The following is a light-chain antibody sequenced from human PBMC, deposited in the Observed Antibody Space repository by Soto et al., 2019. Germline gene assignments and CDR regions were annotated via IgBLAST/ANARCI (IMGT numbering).Light chain of an antibody. V-gene: IGKV2-28*01. CDR2: LGS. CDR1: QNLLHIDGYNY. Sequence: EIVVTQSPLSLSVTPGEPASISCRSSQNLLHIDGYNYLDWYLQKPGQSPQLLIFLGSYRASGVPDRFSGSGSGTDFTLRISRVEAEDFAVYYCQQRSNWPITFGQGTRLEIK. J-gene: IGKJ5*01. CDR3: QQRSNWPIT.